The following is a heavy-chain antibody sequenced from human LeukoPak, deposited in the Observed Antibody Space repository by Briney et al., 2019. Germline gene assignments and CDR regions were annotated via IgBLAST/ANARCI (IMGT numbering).Heavy chain of an antibody. CDR2: INPNSGGT. D-gene: IGHD5-12*01. J-gene: IGHJ6*02. Sequence: ASVKVSCKASGYTFTGYYMHWVRQAPGQGLEWMGWINPNSGGTNYAQKFQGRVTMTRDTSISTAYMELSRLRSDDTAVYYCARDLGDIVATGYYYYYYGMDVWGQGTTVTVSS. CDR3: ARDLGDIVATGYYYYYYGMDV. V-gene: IGHV1-2*02. CDR1: GYTFTGYY.